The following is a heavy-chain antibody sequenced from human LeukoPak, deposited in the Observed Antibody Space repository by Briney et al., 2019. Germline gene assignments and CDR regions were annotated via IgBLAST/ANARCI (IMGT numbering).Heavy chain of an antibody. Sequence: GGSLRLSCAASGLTFDAYGMSWVRQAPGKGLEGVSGINWSGGSTGYADSVKGRFTISRDNAKNSLYLQRSSLRAEDTALYCCARGGGDVDTAIPPYFYYWGQGNLVTVSS. J-gene: IGHJ4*02. V-gene: IGHV3-20*04. CDR2: INWSGGST. D-gene: IGHD5-18*01. CDR1: GLTFDAYG. CDR3: ARGGGDVDTAIPPYFYY.